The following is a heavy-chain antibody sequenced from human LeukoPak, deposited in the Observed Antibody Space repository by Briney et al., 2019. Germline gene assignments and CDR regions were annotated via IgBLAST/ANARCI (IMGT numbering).Heavy chain of an antibody. J-gene: IGHJ4*02. Sequence: SETLSLTCAVYGGSFSGYYWSWIRQPPGKGLEWIGEINHSGSTNYNPSLKSRVTISVDTSKNQFSLKLSSVTAADTAVYYCAREDEAAAGTYYFDCWGQGTLVTVSS. CDR3: AREDEAAAGTYYFDC. D-gene: IGHD6-13*01. V-gene: IGHV4-34*01. CDR1: GGSFSGYY. CDR2: INHSGST.